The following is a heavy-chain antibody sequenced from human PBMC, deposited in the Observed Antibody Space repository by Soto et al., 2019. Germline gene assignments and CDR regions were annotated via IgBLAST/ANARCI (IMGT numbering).Heavy chain of an antibody. J-gene: IGHJ4*02. CDR3: VTSRVSIAVAGETEYYFDY. CDR1: GYTFTGYY. Sequence: SVKVSCKASGYTFTGYYIHWVRQAPGQGLEWMGWVNPNSGGTNYAQKFQGWVTMTRDTSISTAYMELSRLRSDDTAVYYCVTSRVSIAVAGETEYYFDYWGQGTLVTVSS. V-gene: IGHV1-2*04. D-gene: IGHD6-19*01. CDR2: VNPNSGGT.